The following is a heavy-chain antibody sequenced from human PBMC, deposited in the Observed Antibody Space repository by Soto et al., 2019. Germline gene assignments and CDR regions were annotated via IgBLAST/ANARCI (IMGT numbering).Heavy chain of an antibody. Sequence: GESLKISCKGSGYRFTIYWIAWVRQMPGKGLEWMGVFYPGDSDARYNPSLEGQVTFSADKSISTAYLQWSSLKASDTAMYYCARHMDCSGRDCSPGYYCGMDVWGQGTTVTVSS. CDR3: ARHMDCSGRDCSPGYYCGMDV. V-gene: IGHV5-51*01. CDR1: GYRFTIYW. D-gene: IGHD2-21*01. J-gene: IGHJ6*02. CDR2: FYPGDSDA.